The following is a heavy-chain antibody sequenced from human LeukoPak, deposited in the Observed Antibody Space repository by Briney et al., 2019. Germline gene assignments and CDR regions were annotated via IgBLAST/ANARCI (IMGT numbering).Heavy chain of an antibody. J-gene: IGHJ4*02. Sequence: GRSLRLSCAASGFTFSSSTMHWVRQAPGKGLEWVAVISYDGSNKYYADSVKGRFTISRDNSKNTLYLQMNSLGAEDTAVYYCAREGGQWLVSDYWGQGTLVTVSS. V-gene: IGHV3-30*04. D-gene: IGHD6-19*01. CDR2: ISYDGSNK. CDR3: AREGGQWLVSDY. CDR1: GFTFSSST.